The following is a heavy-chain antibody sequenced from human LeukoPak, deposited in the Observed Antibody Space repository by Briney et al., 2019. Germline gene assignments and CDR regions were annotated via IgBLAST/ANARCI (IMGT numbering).Heavy chain of an antibody. J-gene: IGHJ3*02. V-gene: IGHV4-38-2*02. D-gene: IGHD3-22*01. Sequence: PSETLSLTCTVSGYSISRGYYWGWIRQPPGKGLEWIGTIFHSGSTYYNPSLKSRVTISVDTSKNQFSLKLSSVTAADTAVYYCARESLSRNYYDSSGYSPLIWGQGTMVTVSS. CDR2: IFHSGST. CDR3: ARESLSRNYYDSSGYSPLI. CDR1: GYSISRGYY.